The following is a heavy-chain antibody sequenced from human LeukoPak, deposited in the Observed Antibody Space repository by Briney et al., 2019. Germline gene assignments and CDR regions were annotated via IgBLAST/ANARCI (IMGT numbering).Heavy chain of an antibody. Sequence: SQTLSLTCTVSGGSISSGDYYWSWIRQPPGKGLEWIGYIYYSGSTYYNPSLKSRVTISVDTSKNQFSLKLSSVTAAETAVYYCARGPGSIGYCSSTSCYDYFDFWGQGTLVTVSS. V-gene: IGHV4-30-4*08. CDR1: GGSISSGDYY. CDR3: ARGPGSIGYCSSTSCYDYFDF. D-gene: IGHD2-2*01. CDR2: IYYSGST. J-gene: IGHJ4*02.